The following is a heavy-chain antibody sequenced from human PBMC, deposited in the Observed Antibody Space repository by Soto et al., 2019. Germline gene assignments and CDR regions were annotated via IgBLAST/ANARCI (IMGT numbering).Heavy chain of an antibody. CDR1: GFTFSTYA. CDR3: GRITLKTSVDTFDF. CDR2: VTFDGSNK. V-gene: IGHV3-30-3*01. Sequence: QVQLVESGGGVVQPGRSLRLSCAASGFTFSTYALHCVRQAPGKGLEWVATVTFDGSNKYHADSVEGRFTISRDDSKNTLNLQLNSLRAEDTAVSYCGRITLKTSVDTFDFWGQGTMVTVSS. J-gene: IGHJ3*01. D-gene: IGHD3-22*01.